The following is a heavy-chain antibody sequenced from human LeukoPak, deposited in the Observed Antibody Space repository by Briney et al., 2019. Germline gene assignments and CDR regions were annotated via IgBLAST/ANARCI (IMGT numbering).Heavy chain of an antibody. CDR1: GGSISSSSYY. D-gene: IGHD3-16*02. CDR2: IYYSGST. Sequence: SETLSLTCTVPGGSISSSSYYWGWIRQPPGKGLEWIGSIYYSGSTYYNPSLKSRVTISVDTSKNQFSLKLSSVTAADTAVYYCAFPFGGIRLGELSSHNFDYWGQGTLVTVSS. J-gene: IGHJ4*02. CDR3: AFPFGGIRLGELSSHNFDY. V-gene: IGHV4-39*07.